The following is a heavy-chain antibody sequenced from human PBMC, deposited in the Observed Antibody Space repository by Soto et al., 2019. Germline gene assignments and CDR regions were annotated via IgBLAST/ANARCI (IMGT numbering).Heavy chain of an antibody. CDR2: ISGSGGST. J-gene: IGHJ6*03. CDR1: GFTFSSYA. CDR3: AKGGTYCGGDCYYYYYMDV. D-gene: IGHD2-21*01. V-gene: IGHV3-23*01. Sequence: EVQLLESGGGLVQPGGSLRLSCAASGFTFSSYAMSWVCQAPGKGLEWVSAISGSGGSTYYADSVKGRFTISRDNSKNTLYLQMNSLRAEDTAVYYCAKGGTYCGGDCYYYYYMDVWGKGTTVTVSS.